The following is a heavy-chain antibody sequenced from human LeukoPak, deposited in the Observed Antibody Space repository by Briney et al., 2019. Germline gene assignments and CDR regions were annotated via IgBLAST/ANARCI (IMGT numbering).Heavy chain of an antibody. V-gene: IGHV1-2*02. D-gene: IGHD3-9*01. Sequence: ASVKVSYKASGYTFTGYYMHWVRQAPGQGLEWMGWINPNSGGTNYAQKFQGRVTMTRDTSISTAYMELSRLRSDDTAVYYCACIDILTGYRYYFDYWGQGTLVTVSS. CDR1: GYTFTGYY. CDR3: ACIDILTGYRYYFDY. J-gene: IGHJ4*02. CDR2: INPNSGGT.